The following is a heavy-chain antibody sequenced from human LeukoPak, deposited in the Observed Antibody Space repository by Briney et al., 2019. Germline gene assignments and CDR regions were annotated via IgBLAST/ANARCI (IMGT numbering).Heavy chain of an antibody. Sequence: GGSLRLSCAASGFTFSSYAMNWVRQAPGKGLEWVSTMSGDATSTYYADSVKGRFTISRDNSKNTLYLQMNSLRAEDTAVYYCAKRTSGSSWYSSDYWGQGTLVTVSS. CDR1: GFTFSSYA. V-gene: IGHV3-23*01. D-gene: IGHD6-13*01. CDR2: MSGDATST. J-gene: IGHJ4*02. CDR3: AKRTSGSSWYSSDY.